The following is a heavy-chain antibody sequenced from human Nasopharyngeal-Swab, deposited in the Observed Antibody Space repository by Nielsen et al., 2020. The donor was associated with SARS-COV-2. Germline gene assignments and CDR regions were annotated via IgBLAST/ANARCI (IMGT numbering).Heavy chain of an antibody. V-gene: IGHV3-11*06. Sequence: GSLKISCAASGFTFSDYYMSWIRQAPGKGLEWVSYIRSSSSYTNYADSVKGRFTISRDNSQNTVSLQMNSLRVADTAVYYCAREGESSGHAGSFDIWGQGTMVTVSS. CDR3: AREGESSGHAGSFDI. D-gene: IGHD6-19*01. CDR2: IRSSSSYT. J-gene: IGHJ3*02. CDR1: GFTFSDYY.